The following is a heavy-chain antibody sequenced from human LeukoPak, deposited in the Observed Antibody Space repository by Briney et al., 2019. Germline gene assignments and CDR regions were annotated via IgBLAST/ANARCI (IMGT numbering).Heavy chain of an antibody. CDR2: IIISSSTI. J-gene: IGHJ4*02. CDR1: GFTFSNYN. Sequence: GGSLRLSCAASGFTFSNYNMNWVRQAPGKGLEWVSYIIISSSTIYYADSVKGRFTTSRDNAKNSLYLQMNSLRAEDTAVYYCARGDFDYWGQGTLVTVSS. V-gene: IGHV3-48*01. CDR3: ARGDFDY.